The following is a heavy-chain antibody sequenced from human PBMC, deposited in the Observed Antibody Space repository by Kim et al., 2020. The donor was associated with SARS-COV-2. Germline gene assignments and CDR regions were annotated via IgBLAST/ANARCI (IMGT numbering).Heavy chain of an antibody. CDR3: ARGDGYNTFLFDY. CDR2: IDYNGNT. V-gene: IGHV4-59*01. CDR1: GGSMSRNY. D-gene: IGHD5-12*01. Sequence: SETLSLTCAVSGGSMSRNYWSWIRQSPGKRLEWIVHIDYNGNTNYNPSLKSRVTISIDMSKKQFSLKLSSVTAADTAMYYCARGDGYNTFLFDYWGQGTLATVSS. J-gene: IGHJ4*02.